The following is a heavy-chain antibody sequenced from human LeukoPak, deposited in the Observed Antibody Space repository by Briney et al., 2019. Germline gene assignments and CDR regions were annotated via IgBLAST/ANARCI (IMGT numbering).Heavy chain of an antibody. D-gene: IGHD2-2*01. J-gene: IGHJ5*02. CDR3: ARVGQGYCSSTSCYDWFDP. Sequence: GASVKVSCKASGYTFTSYGISWVRQAPGQGLEWMGWISAYNGNTNYAQKLQGRVTMTTDTSTSTAYMELRSLRSDDTAVYYCARVGQGYCSSTSCYDWFDPWGQGTLVTASS. CDR1: GYTFTSYG. V-gene: IGHV1-18*01. CDR2: ISAYNGNT.